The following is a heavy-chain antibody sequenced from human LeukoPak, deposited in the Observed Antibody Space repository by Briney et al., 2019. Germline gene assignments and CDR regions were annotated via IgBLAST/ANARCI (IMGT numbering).Heavy chain of an antibody. D-gene: IGHD3-9*01. CDR3: AKDSSDILSGPHY. V-gene: IGHV3-9*01. Sequence: PGRSLRLSCAASGFTFDDYAMHWVRHAPGKGLEWVSGISWNSGSIGYANSVKGRFTISRDNAKNSLYLQMNSLRAEDTALYYCAKDSSDILSGPHYWGQGTLVTVSS. CDR1: GFTFDDYA. J-gene: IGHJ4*02. CDR2: ISWNSGSI.